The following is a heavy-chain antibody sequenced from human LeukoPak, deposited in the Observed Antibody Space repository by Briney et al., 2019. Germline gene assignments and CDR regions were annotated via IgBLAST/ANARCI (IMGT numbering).Heavy chain of an antibody. Sequence: SETPSLTCAVYGGSFSGYSWSWIRQPPGKGLEWIGEINHSGSTNYNPSLKSRVTISVDTSKNQFSLKLSSVTAADTAVYYCARAGGVIAAAGIFDYWGQGTLVTVSS. CDR1: GGSFSGYS. CDR3: ARAGGVIAAAGIFDY. J-gene: IGHJ4*02. V-gene: IGHV4-34*01. D-gene: IGHD6-13*01. CDR2: INHSGST.